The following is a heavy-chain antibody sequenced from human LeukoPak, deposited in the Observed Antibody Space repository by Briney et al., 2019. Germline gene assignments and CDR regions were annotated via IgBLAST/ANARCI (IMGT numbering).Heavy chain of an antibody. D-gene: IGHD2-15*01. CDR3: ARDLYSTPHWELDY. V-gene: IGHV1-2*06. J-gene: IGHJ4*02. Sequence: KPGASVKVSCKTSGYTFIGYFIHWVRQAPGQGLEWMGRVNSDSGDTNYAQHFQGGVTMTRDTSITTAYMELSSLTSDDTAVYYCARDLYSTPHWELDYWGLGTLVTVSS. CDR2: VNSDSGDT. CDR1: GYTFIGYF.